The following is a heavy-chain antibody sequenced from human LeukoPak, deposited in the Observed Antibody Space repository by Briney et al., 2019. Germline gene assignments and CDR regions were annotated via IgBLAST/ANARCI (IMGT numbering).Heavy chain of an antibody. D-gene: IGHD2-15*01. Sequence: ASVKVSCEASGYTFTGYYVHWVRQAPGQGLEWMGWINPNSGGTNYAQKFQGRVTMTRDTSITTAYTELSSLRYDDTAVYYCARGSRNHFDFWGQGTLVTVSS. J-gene: IGHJ4*02. V-gene: IGHV1-2*02. CDR1: GYTFTGYY. CDR3: ARGSRNHFDF. CDR2: INPNSGGT.